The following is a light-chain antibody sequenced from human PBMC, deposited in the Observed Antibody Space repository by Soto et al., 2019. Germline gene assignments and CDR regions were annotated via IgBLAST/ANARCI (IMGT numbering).Light chain of an antibody. J-gene: IGLJ1*01. CDR3: SSYTSSSTRV. CDR2: EVS. CDR1: SNDIGAYDY. V-gene: IGLV2-14*03. Sequence: QSALTQPASVSESPGQSITISCTGTSNDIGAYDYVSWYQQHPDKAPKLMIYEVSNRPSGVSNRFSGSKSVNTATLTISGLQADDEADYYCSSYTSSSTRVFGTGTKVTVL.